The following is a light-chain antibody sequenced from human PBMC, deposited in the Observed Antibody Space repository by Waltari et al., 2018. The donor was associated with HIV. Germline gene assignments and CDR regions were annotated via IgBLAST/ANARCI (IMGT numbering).Light chain of an antibody. CDR2: KDT. CDR3: HSSDSSGTYV. Sequence: SYELTQPPSVSVSPGQTARNTCSGGALPKQYVYWYQQKPGQAPELLIYKDTERPSGIPERFSGSSSGTTVTLTISGVQAEDEADYYCHSSDSSGTYVFGTGTKVTVL. CDR1: ALPKQY. J-gene: IGLJ1*01. V-gene: IGLV3-25*03.